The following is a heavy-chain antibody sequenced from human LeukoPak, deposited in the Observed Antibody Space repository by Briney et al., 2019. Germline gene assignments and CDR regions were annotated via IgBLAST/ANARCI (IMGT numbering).Heavy chain of an antibody. J-gene: IGHJ4*02. CDR3: ARSDLYDFWSGYPFDY. CDR1: GGTFSSYA. D-gene: IGHD3-3*01. Sequence: SVKASCKASGGTFSSYAISWVRQAPGQGLEWMGGIIPIFGTANYAQKFQGRVTITVDESTSTAYMELSSLRSEDTAVYYCARSDLYDFWSGYPFDYWGQGTLVTVSS. CDR2: IIPIFGTA. V-gene: IGHV1-69*13.